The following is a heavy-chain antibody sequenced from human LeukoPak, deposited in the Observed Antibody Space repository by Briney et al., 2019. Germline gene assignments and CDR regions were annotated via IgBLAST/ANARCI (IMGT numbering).Heavy chain of an antibody. CDR3: AKGISSPGEY. CDR1: VFTFSHYA. J-gene: IGHJ4*02. Sequence: GGSQRLFCASSVFTFSHYAMIWVRQAPGKGLEWVSSISSGGSTYYADSVKGRFAISRDNSKNTVYLQMNSLTVEDTAVYYSAKGISSPGEYCGQGTLVTVSS. D-gene: IGHD6-6*01. CDR2: ISSGGST. V-gene: IGHV3-23*01.